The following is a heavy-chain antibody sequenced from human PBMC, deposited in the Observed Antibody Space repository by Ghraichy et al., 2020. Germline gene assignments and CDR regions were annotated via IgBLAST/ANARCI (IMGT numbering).Heavy chain of an antibody. J-gene: IGHJ4*02. V-gene: IGHV3-43D*04. Sequence: GGSLRLSCAASGFTFDDYAMHWVRQAPGKGLEWVSLISWDGGSTYYADSVKGRFTISRDNSKNSLYLQMNSLRAEDTALYYCAKDKVALTLSGYYDYWGQGTLVTVSS. D-gene: IGHD3-22*01. CDR2: ISWDGGST. CDR3: AKDKVALTLSGYYDY. CDR1: GFTFDDYA.